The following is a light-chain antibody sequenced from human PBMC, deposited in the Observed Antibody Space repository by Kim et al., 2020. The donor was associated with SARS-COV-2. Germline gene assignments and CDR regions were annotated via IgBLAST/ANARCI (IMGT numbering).Light chain of an antibody. J-gene: IGLJ3*02. CDR3: SSRDSSGDNVML. Sequence: LGQTVLITCQGDSLRNYYASWDQQRPGQAPRLLIYGKNSRPSGISDRFSGSTSGNTASLTITATQAEDEADYFCSSRDSSGDNVMLFGGGTKVTVL. CDR1: SLRNYY. V-gene: IGLV3-19*01. CDR2: GKN.